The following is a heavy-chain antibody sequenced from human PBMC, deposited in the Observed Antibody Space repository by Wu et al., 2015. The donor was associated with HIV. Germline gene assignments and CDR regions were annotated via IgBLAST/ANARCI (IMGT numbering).Heavy chain of an antibody. Sequence: QVQLVQSGAEVKKSGASVKVSCKASGYTFTSYYMQWVRQAPGQGLEWMGIINPRSDSTTYAQPFEGRLVVTRDTSKNTMYMELSSLTSEDTATYYCARERVDYDSAGYRAHRGYYFDYWGQGTLVIVSS. V-gene: IGHV1-46*01. CDR3: ARERVDYDSAGYRAHRGYYFDY. CDR2: INPRSDST. CDR1: GYTFTSYY. J-gene: IGHJ4*02. D-gene: IGHD3-22*01.